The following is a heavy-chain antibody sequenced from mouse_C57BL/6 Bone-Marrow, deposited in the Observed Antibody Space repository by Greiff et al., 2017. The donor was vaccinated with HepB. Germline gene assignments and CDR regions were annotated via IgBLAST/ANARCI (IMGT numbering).Heavy chain of an antibody. D-gene: IGHD1-3*01. CDR1: GFTFSSYA. V-gene: IGHV5-4*01. J-gene: IGHJ2*01. CDR2: ISDGGSYT. CDR3: ARESGFSYYFDD. Sequence: EVQLVESGGGLVKPGGSLKLSCAASGFTFSSYAMSWVRQTPEKRLEWVATISDGGSYTYYPDNVKGRFTISRDNAKNNLYLQMSHLKSEDTAMYYCARESGFSYYFDDWGQGTTRTVSS.